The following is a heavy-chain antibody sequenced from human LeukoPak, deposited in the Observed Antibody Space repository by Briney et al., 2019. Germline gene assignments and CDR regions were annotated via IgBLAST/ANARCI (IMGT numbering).Heavy chain of an antibody. Sequence: SETLSLTCTVSGGSISSSSYYWGWIRQPPGKGLEWIGYIYYSGSTNYNPSLKSRVTISVDTSKNQFSLKLSSVTAADTAVYYCARGQLEGWFDPWGQGTLVTVSS. CDR2: IYYSGST. V-gene: IGHV4-61*05. CDR3: ARGQLEGWFDP. J-gene: IGHJ5*02. D-gene: IGHD1-1*01. CDR1: GGSISSSSYY.